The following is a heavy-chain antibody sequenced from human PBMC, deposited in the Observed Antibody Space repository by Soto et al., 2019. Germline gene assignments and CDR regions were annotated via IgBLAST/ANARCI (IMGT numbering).Heavy chain of an antibody. CDR2: ISDSGGST. J-gene: IGHJ3*02. D-gene: IGHD3-3*01. V-gene: IGHV3-23*01. Sequence: LRLSCAASGFTFSSYAMSWVRQAPGKGPEWVSAISDSGGSTFYADSVKGRFTISRDNSKNTLYLQMNSLRAEDTAVYYCAKEKLDPTHAFDIWGQGTMVTVSS. CDR3: AKEKLDPTHAFDI. CDR1: GFTFSSYA.